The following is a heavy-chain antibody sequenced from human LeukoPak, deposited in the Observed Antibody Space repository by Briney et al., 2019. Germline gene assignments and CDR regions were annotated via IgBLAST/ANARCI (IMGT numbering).Heavy chain of an antibody. CDR2: ISASGGYT. J-gene: IGHJ4*02. CDR1: GFTFSSYG. CDR3: AKDRLPLSSAYYYVPFDY. Sequence: GGSLRLSCAASGFTFSSYGMNWVRQAPGKGLEWVSGISASGGYTYYADSVEGRFTISRDNSKNTLYLQMNSLRVEDTAVYYCAKDRLPLSSAYYYVPFDYWGQGTLVTVSS. V-gene: IGHV3-23*01. D-gene: IGHD3-22*01.